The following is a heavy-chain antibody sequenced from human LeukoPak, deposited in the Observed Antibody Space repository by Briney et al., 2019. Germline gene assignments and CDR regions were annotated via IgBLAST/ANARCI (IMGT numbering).Heavy chain of an antibody. V-gene: IGHV3-23*01. CDR1: GFTFSSYG. CDR2: ISPGGGPT. Sequence: QSGGSLRLSCAASGFTFSSYGMNWVRQAPGKGLEWVSGISPGGGPTYYADSVKGRFTISRDDSKNTLYLQMNNLRAEDTAVYYCAKDGAWLRFDDWGQGILVTVSS. J-gene: IGHJ4*02. CDR3: AKDGAWLRFDD. D-gene: IGHD5-12*01.